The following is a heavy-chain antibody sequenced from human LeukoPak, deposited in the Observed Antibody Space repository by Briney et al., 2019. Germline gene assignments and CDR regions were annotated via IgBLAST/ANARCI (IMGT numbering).Heavy chain of an antibody. J-gene: IGHJ4*02. V-gene: IGHV3-7*01. Sequence: GGSLRLSCAASGFTFSIYWMSWVRQAPGKRPEWVANIKQDGSEEYYVDSVKGRFTISRDNAKNSLYLQMNSLRAEDTAVYYCARDRGIVVPAAIGYWGQGTLVTVSS. CDR1: GFTFSIYW. CDR2: IKQDGSEE. D-gene: IGHD2-2*01. CDR3: ARDRGIVVPAAIGY.